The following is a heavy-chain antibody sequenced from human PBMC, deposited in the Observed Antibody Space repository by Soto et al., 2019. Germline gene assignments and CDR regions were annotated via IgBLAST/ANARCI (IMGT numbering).Heavy chain of an antibody. CDR2: IKQDGSGK. CDR1: GFTFSSYW. CDR3: ARRRLSIVVYVMDD. D-gene: IGHD1-26*01. J-gene: IGHJ6*02. Sequence: GGSLRLSCAASGFTFSSYWMSWVRQGPGKGLEWVANIKQDGSGKYYVDSVKGRFTISRDNAKNSLYLQMNSVRAEDTAVYYCARRRLSIVVYVMDDWGQGTTVTVSS. V-gene: IGHV3-7*03.